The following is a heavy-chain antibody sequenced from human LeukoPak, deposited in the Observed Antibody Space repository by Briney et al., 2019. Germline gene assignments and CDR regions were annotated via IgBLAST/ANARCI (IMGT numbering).Heavy chain of an antibody. D-gene: IGHD3/OR15-3a*01. CDR1: GGSLSSDSYY. V-gene: IGHV4-39*06. CDR2: SNHSGST. Sequence: SETLSLTCTASGGSLSSDSYYWGWIPPPPGQGLEWNGESNHSGSTNYNSVLKSRVTITVDTSKNQFLLKLSPVAAGDAAVYYCARKTGSGLFILPGGQGTLVTVSS. J-gene: IGHJ4*02. CDR3: ARKTGSGLFILP.